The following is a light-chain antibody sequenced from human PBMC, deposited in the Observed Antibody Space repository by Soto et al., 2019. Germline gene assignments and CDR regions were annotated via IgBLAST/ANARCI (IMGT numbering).Light chain of an antibody. Sequence: EIVLTQSPATLSLSPGERATLSCRASQSVSRKLAWYQQTRGQAPRLLIYGASTRATGVPARFSGGGSGTEFTLTISNLQSEDFAVYHCQQYDKWPRTFGQGTKVDIK. CDR2: GAS. CDR1: QSVSRK. CDR3: QQYDKWPRT. V-gene: IGKV3-15*01. J-gene: IGKJ1*01.